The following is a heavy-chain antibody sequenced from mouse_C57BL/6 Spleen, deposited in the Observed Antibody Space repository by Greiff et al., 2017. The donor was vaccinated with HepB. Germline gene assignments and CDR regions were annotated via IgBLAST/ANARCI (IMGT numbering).Heavy chain of an antibody. V-gene: IGHV1-55*01. CDR2: IYPGSGST. CDR3: ARRGGAMDY. Sequence: VQLQQPGAELVKPGASVKMSCKASGYTFTSYWITWVKQRPGQGLEWIGDIYPGSGSTNYNEKFKGKATLTADKSSSTAYMQLSSLTSEDSAVYFCARRGGAMDYWGQGTSVTVSS. J-gene: IGHJ4*01. CDR1: GYTFTSYW.